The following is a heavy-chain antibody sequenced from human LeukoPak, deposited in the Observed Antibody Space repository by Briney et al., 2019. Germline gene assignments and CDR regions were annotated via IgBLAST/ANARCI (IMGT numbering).Heavy chain of an antibody. CDR1: GFTFISYG. CDR3: ARDPDYSEFDI. CDR2: IKDDGSRK. D-gene: IGHD3-16*01. Sequence: GGSLRLSWAASGFTFISYGMSWGRQAPGKGPEFVANIKDDGSRKFYVHSVKGRFIISRANATTSVSLQMLSLRAEDTAVYYCARDPDYSEFDIWGQGAMVIVSS. V-gene: IGHV3-7*01. J-gene: IGHJ3*02.